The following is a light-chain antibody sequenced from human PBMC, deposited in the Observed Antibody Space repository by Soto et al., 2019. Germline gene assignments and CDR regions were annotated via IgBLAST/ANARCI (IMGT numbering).Light chain of an antibody. CDR1: SSDVGGYNY. V-gene: IGLV2-14*03. Sequence: QSALTQAASVSGSPGQSITIFCTGTSSDVGGYNYVSWYQQHPGIAPKLMIYDVTNRASGVSNHFSGSKSGNTASLIISGLQAEDEAEYYCSSYTSSSTLVFGGGTQLTVL. J-gene: IGLJ3*02. CDR3: SSYTSSSTLV. CDR2: DVT.